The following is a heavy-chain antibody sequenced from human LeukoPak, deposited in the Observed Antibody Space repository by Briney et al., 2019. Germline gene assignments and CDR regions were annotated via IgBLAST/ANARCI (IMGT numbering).Heavy chain of an antibody. CDR3: AREQRDGYIVDP. D-gene: IGHD5-24*01. V-gene: IGHV4-4*07. J-gene: IGHJ5*02. CDR1: GGSISSYY. Sequence: SETLSLTCTVSGGSISSYYWSWIRQPAGKGLEWIGRIYTSGSTNYNPPLKSRVTMSVDTSKSQFSLKLSSVTAADTAVYYCAREQRDGYIVDPWGQGTLVTVSS. CDR2: IYTSGST.